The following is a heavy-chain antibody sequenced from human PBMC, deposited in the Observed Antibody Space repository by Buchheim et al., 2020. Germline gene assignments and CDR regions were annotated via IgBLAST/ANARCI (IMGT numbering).Heavy chain of an antibody. D-gene: IGHD3-22*01. CDR3: AKDPYYYYDSSGYYSRYFDL. J-gene: IGHJ2*01. CDR2: ISGSGGST. V-gene: IGHV3-23*01. CDR1: GFTFSSYA. Sequence: EVQLLESGGGLVRPGGSLRLSCAASGFTFSSYAMSWVRQAPGKGLEWVSAISGSGGSTYYADSVKGRVTISRDNSKNTLYLQMNSLRAEDTAVYYCAKDPYYYYDSSGYYSRYFDLWGRGTL.